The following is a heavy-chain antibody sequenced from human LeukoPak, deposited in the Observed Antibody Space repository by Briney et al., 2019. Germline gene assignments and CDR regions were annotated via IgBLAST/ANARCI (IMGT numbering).Heavy chain of an antibody. J-gene: IGHJ4*02. CDR3: TRGGGGSFPHY. CDR1: GLTVSSNF. Sequence: GGSLRLSCAASGLTVSSNFLRWVRPPPGKGLEWVSDIFSGGSTYSAASVKGRSTISRDNSKNTLYLQMNRLRAEDTAVYYCTRGGGGSFPHYWGQGTLVTVSS. V-gene: IGHV3-53*01. CDR2: IFSGGST. D-gene: IGHD2-21*01.